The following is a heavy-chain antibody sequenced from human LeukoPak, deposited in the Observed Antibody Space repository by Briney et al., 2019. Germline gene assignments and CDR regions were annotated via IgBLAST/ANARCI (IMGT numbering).Heavy chain of an antibody. D-gene: IGHD4-23*01. CDR1: GYTFTSYY. J-gene: IGHJ4*02. CDR2: INPNGGGT. V-gene: IGHV1-46*01. Sequence: AASVKVSCKTSGYTFTSYYTQWVRQAPGQGLEWMGIINPNGGGTTYAQKFQDRVTMTRDTSTTTVYMELSSLRSDDAGVYYCARRFFYGGEERGLDYWGQGTLVTVSS. CDR3: ARRFFYGGEERGLDY.